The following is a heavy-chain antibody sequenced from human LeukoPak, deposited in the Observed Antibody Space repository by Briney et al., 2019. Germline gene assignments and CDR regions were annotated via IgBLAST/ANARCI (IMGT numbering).Heavy chain of an antibody. J-gene: IGHJ4*02. CDR2: ISWNSGSI. CDR3: AKGQPDLFSSLPQYYFDY. V-gene: IGHV3-9*01. Sequence: PGGSLRLSCVASGFTFDDYAMHWVRQAPGKGLEWVSGISWNSGSIGYADSVKGRFTISRDNAKNSLYLQMNSLRAEDTALYYCAKGQPDLFSSLPQYYFDYWGQGTLVTVSS. CDR1: GFTFDDYA. D-gene: IGHD6-13*01.